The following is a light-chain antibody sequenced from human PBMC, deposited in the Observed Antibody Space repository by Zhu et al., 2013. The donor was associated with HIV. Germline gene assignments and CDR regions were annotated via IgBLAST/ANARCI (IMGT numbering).Light chain of an antibody. Sequence: EIVMTQSPAALSVSPGERVTLSCRASQSINSDLAWYQQRPGQAPRLLIHSASTRATGIAARFSGSGSGTEFTLTISSLQSGDFASYFCQQYNKWPQTFGQGTKLEIK. J-gene: IGKJ2*01. CDR3: QQYNKWPQT. CDR2: SAS. V-gene: IGKV3-15*01. CDR1: QSINSD.